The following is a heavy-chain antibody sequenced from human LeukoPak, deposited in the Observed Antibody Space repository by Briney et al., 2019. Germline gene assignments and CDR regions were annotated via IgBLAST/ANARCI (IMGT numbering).Heavy chain of an antibody. CDR2: IYTSGNA. CDR3: ARENSGTYIFDC. J-gene: IGHJ4*02. Sequence: SETLSLTCTVSGDSIINDDWSWIRQPAGKGLEWIGRIYTSGNANYSPSLKSRVTMSLDTSKNQFSLKLSSVTAADPAFYYCARENSGTYIFDCWGQGTLVTVSS. V-gene: IGHV4-4*07. CDR1: GDSIINDD. D-gene: IGHD1-26*01.